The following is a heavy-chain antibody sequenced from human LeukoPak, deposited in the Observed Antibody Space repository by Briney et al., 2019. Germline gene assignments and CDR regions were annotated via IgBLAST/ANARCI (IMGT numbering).Heavy chain of an antibody. J-gene: IGHJ4*02. CDR1: GFTFSTFW. Sequence: GGSLRLSCSGSGFTFSTFWMHWVRQAPGKGLEWVSRISGDGSSTSYADSVKGRFTVSRDNAKNTLYLQMHSLRAEDTAVYYCAKPYNGLDYWGQGTLVAVSS. V-gene: IGHV3-74*01. CDR3: AKPYNGLDY. D-gene: IGHD2-8*01. CDR2: ISGDGSST.